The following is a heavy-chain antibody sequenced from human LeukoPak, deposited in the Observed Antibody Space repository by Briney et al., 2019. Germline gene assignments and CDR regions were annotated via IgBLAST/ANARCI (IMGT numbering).Heavy chain of an antibody. V-gene: IGHV4-59*01. CDR3: ARVADVTYFDY. CDR2: IYYSGST. J-gene: IGHJ4*02. Sequence: GSLRLSCAASGFTFSSYAMSWVRQAPGKGLEWIGYIYYSGSTNYNPSLKSRVTISVDTSKNQFSLKLSSVTAADTAVYYCARVADVTYFDYWGQGTLVTVSS. CDR1: GFTFSSYA.